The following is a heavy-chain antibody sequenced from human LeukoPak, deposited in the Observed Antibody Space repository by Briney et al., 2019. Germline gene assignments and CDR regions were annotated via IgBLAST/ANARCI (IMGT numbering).Heavy chain of an antibody. CDR1: GFTFSSYA. CDR3: ARADREVITGTTWGNMDV. D-gene: IGHD1-20*01. V-gene: IGHV3-30-3*01. CDR2: ISYDGSNK. J-gene: IGHJ6*02. Sequence: GGSLRLSCAASGFTFSSYAMHWVRQAPGKGLEWVAVISYDGSNKYYADSVKGRFTISRDNSKNTLYLQMNSLRAEDTAVYYCARADREVITGTTWGNMDVWGQGTTVTVSS.